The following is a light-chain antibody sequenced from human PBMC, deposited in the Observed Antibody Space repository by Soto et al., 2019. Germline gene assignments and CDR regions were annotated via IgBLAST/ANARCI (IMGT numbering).Light chain of an antibody. Sequence: EIVLTQSPATLSLSPGERATLSCGASQSVAAVYLAWYQQKPGLAPRLLIYDASIRATGVPDRFSGSGSGTDFSLTISRLEPEDFAVYYCQQYGTSPLTFGGGTKVEIK. CDR2: DAS. J-gene: IGKJ4*01. CDR3: QQYGTSPLT. V-gene: IGKV3D-20*01. CDR1: QSVAAVY.